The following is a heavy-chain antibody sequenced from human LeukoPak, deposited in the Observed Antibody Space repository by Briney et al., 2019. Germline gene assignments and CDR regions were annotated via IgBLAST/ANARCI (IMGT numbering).Heavy chain of an antibody. Sequence: GGSLRLSCAASGFTFSSYSMNWVRQAPGKGLEWVSSISSSSSYIYYADSVKGRFTISRDNAKNTLYLQMNNLRAEDTALYYCAKERGHSKPFDYWGQGTLVTVSS. V-gene: IGHV3-21*04. CDR3: AKERGHSKPFDY. CDR1: GFTFSSYS. D-gene: IGHD4-23*01. CDR2: ISSSSSYI. J-gene: IGHJ4*02.